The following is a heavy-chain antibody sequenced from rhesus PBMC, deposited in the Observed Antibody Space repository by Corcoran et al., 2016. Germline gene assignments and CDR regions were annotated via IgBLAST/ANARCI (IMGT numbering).Heavy chain of an antibody. J-gene: IGHJ4*01. V-gene: IGHV4-93*01. CDR1: GGSISSSTG. D-gene: IGHD1-1*01. Sequence: QVQLQESGSAVVTPSETLSLTCAVSGGSISSSTGWSWNRQPPGRGMEWIGGIYGSGGSTEYNHSLKSRVTISKDTSKNQFSLKLSSVTAADTAVYYCARRILYSWTLDYWGQGVLVTVSS. CDR3: ARRILYSWTLDY. CDR2: IYGSGGST.